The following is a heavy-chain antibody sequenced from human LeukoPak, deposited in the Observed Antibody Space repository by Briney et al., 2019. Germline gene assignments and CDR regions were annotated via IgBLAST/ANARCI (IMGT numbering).Heavy chain of an antibody. CDR1: GGSISSFY. J-gene: IGHJ4*02. D-gene: IGHD3-10*01. Sequence: SETLSLTCTVSGGSISSFYWTWIRQAPGKGLEWIGYNSDMGNSNYSPSLKSRVTISVDKSKNQFSLKVTSVTAADTAVYYCARENYYRSGSPFDYWGQGILVTVSS. CDR3: ARENYYRSGSPFDY. V-gene: IGHV4-59*01. CDR2: NSDMGNS.